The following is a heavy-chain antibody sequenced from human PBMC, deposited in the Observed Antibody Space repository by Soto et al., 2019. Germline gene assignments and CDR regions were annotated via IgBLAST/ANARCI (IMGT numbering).Heavy chain of an antibody. CDR2: IYYSGST. Sequence: KASETLSLTCTVSGGSISSYYWSWIRQPPGKGLEWIGYIYYSGSTNYNPSLKSRVTISVDTSKNQFSLKLSSVTAADTAVYYCARGAPYNQIDYWGQGTLVTVSS. CDR1: GGSISSYY. D-gene: IGHD1-26*01. V-gene: IGHV4-59*01. J-gene: IGHJ4*02. CDR3: ARGAPYNQIDY.